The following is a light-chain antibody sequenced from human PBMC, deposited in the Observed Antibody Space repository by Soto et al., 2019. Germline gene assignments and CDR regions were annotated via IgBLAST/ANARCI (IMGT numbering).Light chain of an antibody. CDR1: RSDIGASNS. CDR3: ISYKTDDTFV. V-gene: IGLV2-14*01. J-gene: IGLJ1*01. Sequence: HSVLTQPASVSGSPGQSITISCAGTRSDIGASNSVSWYQHLPGRSPTLIIYEATNRPSGVSERFSGSKAGDTASLTISGLQADDESEYFCISYKTDDTFVFGGGTKLTVL. CDR2: EAT.